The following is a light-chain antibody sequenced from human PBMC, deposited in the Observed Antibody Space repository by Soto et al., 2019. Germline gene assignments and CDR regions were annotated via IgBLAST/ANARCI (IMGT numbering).Light chain of an antibody. J-gene: IGKJ2*01. Sequence: EIVLTQSPATLSLSPGERATLSCRASQSVSSYLAWYQQKPGQAPRLLIYDASNRATGIPARFSGSGSGTDFTLTIRSLEPEDFAVYYYQQRSNWPPYTFGQGTKLEIK. V-gene: IGKV3-11*01. CDR2: DAS. CDR3: QQRSNWPPYT. CDR1: QSVSSY.